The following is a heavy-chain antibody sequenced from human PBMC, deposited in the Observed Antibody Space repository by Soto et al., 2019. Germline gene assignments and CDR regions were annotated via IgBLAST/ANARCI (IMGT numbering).Heavy chain of an antibody. CDR1: GGTFNNYA. J-gene: IGHJ4*02. D-gene: IGHD5-12*01. Sequence: QVQLVQSGDEVKKPGSSVKVSCKASGGTFNNYAISWVRQAPGQGLEWMGGIIPINGTADYAHKFHGRLAISADESTGTTFKELSSLRSEYTALYYCARGGVDVVATSAFDYWGQGTLVTVSS. CDR2: IIPINGTA. V-gene: IGHV1-69*01. CDR3: ARGGVDVVATSAFDY.